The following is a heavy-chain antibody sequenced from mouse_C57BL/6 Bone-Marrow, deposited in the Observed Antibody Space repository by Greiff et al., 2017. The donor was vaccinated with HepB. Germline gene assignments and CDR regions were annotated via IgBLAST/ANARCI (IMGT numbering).Heavy chain of an antibody. J-gene: IGHJ2*01. V-gene: IGHV14-4*01. CDR3: TTYYPYSFDF. Sequence: VQLQQSGAALVRPGASVTLSCTASGFNIKDDYMHWVKQRPEQGLEWIGWIDPANGDTEYASKFQGKATITADTSSNTAYLQLSSLTSEDTAVYYCTTYYPYSFDFWGPGTTLTVSS. CDR1: GFNIKDDY. CDR2: IDPANGDT. D-gene: IGHD1-1*01.